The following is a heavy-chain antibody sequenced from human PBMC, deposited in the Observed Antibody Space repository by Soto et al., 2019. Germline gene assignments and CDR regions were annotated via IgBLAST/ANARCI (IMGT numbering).Heavy chain of an antibody. CDR2: IWYDGSNK. J-gene: IGHJ4*02. D-gene: IGHD6-19*01. V-gene: IGHV3-33*01. Sequence: QVQLVESGGDVVQPGRSLRLSCAASGFTFSDCGMHWVRQAPGKGLEWVAVIWYDGSNKYYADSVKGRFTISRDNSKNMVYLQMNSLRAEDTAVYYCARWGIGVLGGSDYWGRGTLVTVSS. CDR3: ARWGIGVLGGSDY. CDR1: GFTFSDCG.